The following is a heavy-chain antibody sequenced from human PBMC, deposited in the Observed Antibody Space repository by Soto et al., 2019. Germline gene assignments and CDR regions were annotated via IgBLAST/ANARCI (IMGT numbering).Heavy chain of an antibody. CDR1: GGSFSGYY. CDR2: INHIGST. Sequence: QVQLQQWGAGLLKPSETLSLTCAVYGGSFSGYYWSWIRQPPGKGLEWIGEINHIGSTNYNPSLKSRVTRTVGTAKTQYSLKLSCVTAADSAVYYCARGYRCSSTSCYFSLGWFDPWGQGTLVTVSS. V-gene: IGHV4-34*01. D-gene: IGHD2-2*01. CDR3: ARGYRCSSTSCYFSLGWFDP. J-gene: IGHJ5*02.